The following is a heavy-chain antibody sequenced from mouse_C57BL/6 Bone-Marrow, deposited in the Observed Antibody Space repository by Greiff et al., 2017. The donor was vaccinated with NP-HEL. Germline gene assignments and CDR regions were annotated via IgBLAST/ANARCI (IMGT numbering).Heavy chain of an antibody. V-gene: IGHV1-61*01. CDR3: ARSSQFDY. CDR2: IYPSDSET. Sequence: QVQLQQPGAELVRPGSSVKLSCKASGYTFTSYWMDWVKQRPGQGLEWIGNIYPSDSETHYNQKFKDKATLTVDKSSSTAYMQLSSLTSEDSAVYYCARSSQFDYWGQGTTLTVSS. CDR1: GYTFTSYW. J-gene: IGHJ2*01.